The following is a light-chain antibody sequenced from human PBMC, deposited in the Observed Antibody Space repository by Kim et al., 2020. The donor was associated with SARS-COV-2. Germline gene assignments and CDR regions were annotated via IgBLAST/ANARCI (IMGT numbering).Light chain of an antibody. V-gene: IGKV3-11*01. CDR2: DAS. CDR1: QSVSSY. CDR3: QQRSNWPLT. Sequence: LPPEDRATPSCRASQSVSSYLAWYQQRPGQAPRLLNYDASNRATGIPARFSGSGSGTDFTLTISSLEPEDFAIYYCQQRSNWPLTFGGGTKVEIK. J-gene: IGKJ4*01.